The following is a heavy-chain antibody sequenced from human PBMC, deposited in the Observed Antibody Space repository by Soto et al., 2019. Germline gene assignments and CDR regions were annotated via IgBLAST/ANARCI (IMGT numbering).Heavy chain of an antibody. D-gene: IGHD1-1*01. Sequence: ASVKVSCKASGYTFTSYAMHWVRQAPGQRLEWMGWINAGNGNTEYSQKFQGRVTITRDTSASTAYMELSSLRSEDTAVYYCARDRDRGRTYFDYWGQGTLVTVSS. CDR3: ARDRDRGRTYFDY. J-gene: IGHJ4*02. V-gene: IGHV1-3*01. CDR1: GYTFTSYA. CDR2: INAGNGNT.